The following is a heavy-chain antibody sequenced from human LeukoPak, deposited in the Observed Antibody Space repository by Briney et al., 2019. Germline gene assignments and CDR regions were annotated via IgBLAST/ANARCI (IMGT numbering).Heavy chain of an antibody. CDR2: INGDESST. CDR3: ARGAKWAYYFDY. D-gene: IGHD1-26*01. J-gene: IGHJ4*02. CDR1: AFAFNTYW. Sequence: GGSLRLSCAASAFAFNTYWMHWVRHVPGRGLEWVSRINGDESSTNYADSVKGRFTISRDNAKDTLYLHMNSLTAEDTAVYYCARGAKWAYYFDYWGQGTLVTVSS. V-gene: IGHV3-74*01.